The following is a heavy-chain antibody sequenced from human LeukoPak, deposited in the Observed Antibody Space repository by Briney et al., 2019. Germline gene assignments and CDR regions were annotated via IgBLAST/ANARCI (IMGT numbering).Heavy chain of an antibody. D-gene: IGHD4-17*01. Sequence: GGSLGLSCAASGFAFSSYAMSWVRQAPGKGLEWVSAISGSGGSTYYADSVKGRFTISRDNSKNTLYLQMNSLRAEDTAVYYCAKIYGDYVSSDYWGQGTLVTVSS. CDR3: AKIYGDYVSSDY. J-gene: IGHJ4*02. CDR1: GFAFSSYA. CDR2: ISGSGGST. V-gene: IGHV3-23*01.